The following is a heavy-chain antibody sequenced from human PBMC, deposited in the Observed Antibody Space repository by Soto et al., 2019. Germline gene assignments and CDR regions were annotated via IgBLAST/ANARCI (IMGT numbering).Heavy chain of an antibody. Sequence: GGSLRLSCAASGFSLSYSWMSWVRQAPGKGLEWVGRIKSKTDGGTQDYAAPVKGRFTISRDDSKNTLYLQMNSLKTEDTAVYYCSTSDLVSAVDYWGQGTLVTVSS. CDR3: STSDLVSAVDY. CDR2: IKSKTDGGTQ. D-gene: IGHD6-13*01. CDR1: GFSLSYSW. V-gene: IGHV3-15*01. J-gene: IGHJ4*02.